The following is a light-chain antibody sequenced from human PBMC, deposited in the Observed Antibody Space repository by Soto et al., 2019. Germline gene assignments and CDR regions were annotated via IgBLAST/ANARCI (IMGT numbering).Light chain of an antibody. Sequence: EIVLTQSPGTLSLSPGERATLSCRASQSVSSSYLAWYQQKPGQAPRLRIYGASSRATGIPDRFSGSGSGTDFTLTISRLEPEDCAVYYCQQYGSSPPWTFGQGTKVEIK. J-gene: IGKJ1*01. CDR3: QQYGSSPPWT. CDR1: QSVSSSY. V-gene: IGKV3-20*01. CDR2: GAS.